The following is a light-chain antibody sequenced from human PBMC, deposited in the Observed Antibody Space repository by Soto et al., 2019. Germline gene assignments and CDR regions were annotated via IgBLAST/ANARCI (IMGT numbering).Light chain of an antibody. V-gene: IGKV3-11*01. Sequence: EIVLIQSPATLSLSPGERATLSCRASQSVGSYLAWYQHKPGQAPRLLISDASNRATGIPARFSGSGSETDFTLTISSLEPEDFAVYYCQQRSNWPLTFGGGTKVDI. CDR2: DAS. CDR3: QQRSNWPLT. J-gene: IGKJ4*01. CDR1: QSVGSY.